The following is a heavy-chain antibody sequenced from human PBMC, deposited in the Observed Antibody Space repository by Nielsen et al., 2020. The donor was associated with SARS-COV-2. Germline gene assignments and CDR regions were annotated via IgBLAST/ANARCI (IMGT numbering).Heavy chain of an antibody. CDR3: ARGQLVLAYYYYYYMDV. Sequence: SETLSLTCTVSGGSISRHYCSWIRQPPGKGLEWIGYIYYSGSTNYNPSLKSRVTISVDTSKNQFSLKLSSVTAADTAVYYCARGQLVLAYYYYYYMDVWGKGTTVTVSS. V-gene: IGHV4-59*11. J-gene: IGHJ6*03. D-gene: IGHD6-6*01. CDR1: GGSISRHY. CDR2: IYYSGST.